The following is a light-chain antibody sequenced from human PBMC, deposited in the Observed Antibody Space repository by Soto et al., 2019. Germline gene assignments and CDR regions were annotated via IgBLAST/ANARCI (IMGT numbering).Light chain of an antibody. Sequence: IQLTQSPSSLSASVGDRVTITCRASQGVRSYLAWFQQRPGKAPKLLIFGASTLQNGVPARFSGGGFGTEFTLTITSLQPEDFATYYCHQVYTYPRPFGQGTKVEIK. CDR2: GAS. V-gene: IGKV1-9*01. CDR3: HQVYTYPRP. J-gene: IGKJ1*01. CDR1: QGVRSY.